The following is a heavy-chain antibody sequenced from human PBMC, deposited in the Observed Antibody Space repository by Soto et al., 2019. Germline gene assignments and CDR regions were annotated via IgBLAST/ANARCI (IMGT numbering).Heavy chain of an antibody. V-gene: IGHV4-4*02. CDR3: ARLVYDTRLDYLYFDP. D-gene: IGHD3-16*01. CDR1: GVSISSGNW. Sequence: SETLSLTCTVSGVSISSGNWWTWVRQSPRKGLEYIGEIFHDGTANYFPSFERRVAMSVDKSKNQFSLKLTSVTAADAAIYYCARLVYDTRLDYLYFDPWGQGTLVTVSS. CDR2: IFHDGTA. J-gene: IGHJ5*02.